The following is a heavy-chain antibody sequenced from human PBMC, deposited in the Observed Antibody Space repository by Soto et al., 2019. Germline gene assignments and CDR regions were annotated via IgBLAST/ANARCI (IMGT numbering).Heavy chain of an antibody. CDR3: ANRSSSSTFDY. J-gene: IGHJ4*02. CDR2: ISGSDNSR. D-gene: IGHD6-6*01. CDR1: GFTFSSYA. V-gene: IGHV3-23*01. Sequence: EVPLLESGGGLVQPGEYLRLSCAASGFTFSSYAMSWVRQAPGKGLECVSVISGSDNSRYYADSVKGRFTISRDNSNNTMYLKMNSLTAEDTAIYYSANRSSSSTFDYWGQGTLVTVSS.